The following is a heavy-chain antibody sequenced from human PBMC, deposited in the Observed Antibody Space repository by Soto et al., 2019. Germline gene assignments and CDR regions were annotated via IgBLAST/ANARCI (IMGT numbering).Heavy chain of an antibody. D-gene: IGHD2-21*02. CDR2: INPSGGST. CDR3: ATGSGGDRLFPFDY. V-gene: IGHV1-46*01. J-gene: IGHJ4*02. CDR1: GYTFTSYY. Sequence: GASVKVSCKASGYTFTSYYLHWVRQAPGQGLEWMGIINPSGGSTSYAQKFQGRVTMTRDTSTSTVYMELSSLRSEDTAVYYCATGSGGDRLFPFDYWGQGTLVTAPQ.